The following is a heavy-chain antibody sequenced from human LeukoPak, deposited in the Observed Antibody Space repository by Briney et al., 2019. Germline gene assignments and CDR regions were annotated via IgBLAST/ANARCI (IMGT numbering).Heavy chain of an antibody. V-gene: IGHV4-34*01. CDR2: ISHSGST. CDR3: ARGTAFGESSF. D-gene: IGHD3-10*01. CDR1: GESFSAYY. J-gene: IGHJ4*02. Sequence: SETLSLTCAVYGESFSAYYWSWIRQPPGKWLEWSGEISHSGSTNYNPSLKSRVTISVDTSKNQFSLKLTSVTAADTAVYYCARGTAFGESSFWGQGTLVTVSS.